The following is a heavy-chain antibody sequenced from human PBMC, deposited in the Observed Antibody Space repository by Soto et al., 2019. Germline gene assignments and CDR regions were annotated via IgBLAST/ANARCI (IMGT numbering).Heavy chain of an antibody. D-gene: IGHD6-13*01. CDR2: ISYDGSNK. CDR3: ARDTTYSSSCYFSY. V-gene: IGHV3-30-3*01. Sequence: PGGSLRLSCAASGFTFSSYAMHWVRQAPGKGLEWVAVISYDGSNKYYADSVKGRFTISRDNSKNTLYLQMNSLRAEDTAVYYCARDTTYSSSCYFSYWGQGTLVTVSS. CDR1: GFTFSSYA. J-gene: IGHJ4*02.